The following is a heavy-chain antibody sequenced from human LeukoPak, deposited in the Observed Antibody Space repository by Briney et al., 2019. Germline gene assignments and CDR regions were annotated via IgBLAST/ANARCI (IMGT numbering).Heavy chain of an antibody. D-gene: IGHD4-11*01. CDR1: GGSISSSSYY. J-gene: IGHJ5*02. V-gene: IGHV4-39*07. Sequence: SETLSLTCTVSGGSISSSSYYWGWIRQPPGKGLEWVGSIYYSGSTFYNPSLKSRVTISVDTSKNQFSLKLSSVTAADTAVYYCSRESTVIWFDPWGQGTLVTVSS. CDR2: IYYSGST. CDR3: SRESTVIWFDP.